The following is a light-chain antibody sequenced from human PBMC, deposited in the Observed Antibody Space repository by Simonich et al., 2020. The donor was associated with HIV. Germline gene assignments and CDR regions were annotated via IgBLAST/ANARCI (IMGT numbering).Light chain of an antibody. CDR2: DVS. V-gene: IGLV2-14*01. CDR1: SSDVGGYNY. Sequence: QSALTQPASVSGSPAQSITISCTGTSSDVGGYNYVSWYQQHPGKAPQLMIFDVSKRPSGVSNRFSGSKSGNTASLTISGLQAEDEADYYCSSYTTSTTWVFGGGTKLTVL. J-gene: IGLJ3*02. CDR3: SSYTTSTTWV.